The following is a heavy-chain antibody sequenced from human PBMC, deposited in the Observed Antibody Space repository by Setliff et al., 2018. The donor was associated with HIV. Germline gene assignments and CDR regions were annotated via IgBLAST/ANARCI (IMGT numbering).Heavy chain of an antibody. D-gene: IGHD6-6*01. CDR1: GYTFTDYF. J-gene: IGHJ4*02. CDR2: ISPNNGDT. CDR3: ARQLSNSFES. Sequence: ASVKVSCKASGYTFTDYFMHWVRQAPGQGLEWMGWISPNNGDTTIPQRFRGRVTMTRDTSINTAYLELSGLRSDDTAVYFWARQLSNSFESWGQGTLVTVSS. V-gene: IGHV1-2*02.